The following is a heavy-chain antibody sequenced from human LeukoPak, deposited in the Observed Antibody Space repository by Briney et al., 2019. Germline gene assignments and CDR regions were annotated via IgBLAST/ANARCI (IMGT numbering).Heavy chain of an antibody. CDR1: GGSISSHY. J-gene: IGHJ4*02. CDR2: IYYSEST. D-gene: IGHD1-7*01. V-gene: IGHV4-59*11. Sequence: PSETLSLTCTVSGGSISSHYWSWIRQPPGKGLEWIGYIYYSESTNYNPSLKSRVTISVDASKNQFSLKLSSVTAADTAVYYCARGLTGTRTFDYWGQGTLVTVSS. CDR3: ARGLTGTRTFDY.